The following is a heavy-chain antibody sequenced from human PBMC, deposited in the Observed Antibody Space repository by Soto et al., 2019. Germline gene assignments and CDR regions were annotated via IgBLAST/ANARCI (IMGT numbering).Heavy chain of an antibody. CDR2: IYYSGST. Sequence: SETLSLTCTVSGGSISSYYWSWIRQPPGKGLEWIGYIYYSGSTNYNPSLKSRVTISVDTPKNQFSLKLSSVTAADTAVYYCARDRGTYSSSWDYYYYGMDVWGQGTTVTVSS. CDR3: ARDRGTYSSSWDYYYYGMDV. J-gene: IGHJ6*02. D-gene: IGHD6-13*01. V-gene: IGHV4-59*13. CDR1: GGSISSYY.